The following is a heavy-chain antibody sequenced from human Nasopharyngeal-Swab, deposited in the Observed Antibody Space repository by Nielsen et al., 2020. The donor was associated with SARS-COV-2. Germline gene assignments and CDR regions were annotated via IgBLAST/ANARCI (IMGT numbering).Heavy chain of an antibody. D-gene: IGHD6-13*01. CDR2: ISGSGGST. Sequence: GESLKISCAASGFTFSSYAMSWVRQAPGKGLKWVSAISGSGGSTYYADSVKGRFTISRDNSKNTLYLQMNSLRAEDTAVYYCAKSGGSSWSYGMNVWGQGTTVTVSS. J-gene: IGHJ6*02. V-gene: IGHV3-23*01. CDR1: GFTFSSYA. CDR3: AKSGGSSWSYGMNV.